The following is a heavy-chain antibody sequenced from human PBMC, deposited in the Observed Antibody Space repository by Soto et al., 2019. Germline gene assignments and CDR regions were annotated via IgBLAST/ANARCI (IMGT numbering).Heavy chain of an antibody. D-gene: IGHD3-10*01. CDR3: ARDAYGSGSYYTRPQYYYGMDV. Sequence: ASVKVSCKASGYTFTGYYMHWVRQAPGQGLEWMGWINPNSGGTNYAQKFQGWVTMTRDTSISTAYMELSRLRSDDTAVYYCARDAYGSGSYYTRPQYYYGMDVWGQGTTVTVSS. CDR2: INPNSGGT. J-gene: IGHJ6*02. V-gene: IGHV1-2*04. CDR1: GYTFTGYY.